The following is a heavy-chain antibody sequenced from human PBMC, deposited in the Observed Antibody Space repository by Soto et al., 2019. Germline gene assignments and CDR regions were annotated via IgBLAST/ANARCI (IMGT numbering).Heavy chain of an antibody. Sequence: GASVKVSCKASGGTFSSYAISWVRQAPGQGLEWMGGIIPIFGTANYAQKFQGRVTITADESTSTAYMELSSLRSEDTAVYYCARDLSYDFWSGYSYTTQGNWFDPWGQGTLVTVSS. CDR1: GGTFSSYA. D-gene: IGHD3-3*01. V-gene: IGHV1-69*13. J-gene: IGHJ5*02. CDR2: IIPIFGTA. CDR3: ARDLSYDFWSGYSYTTQGNWFDP.